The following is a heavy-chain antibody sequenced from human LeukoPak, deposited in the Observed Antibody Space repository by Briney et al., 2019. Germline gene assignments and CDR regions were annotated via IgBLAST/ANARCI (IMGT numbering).Heavy chain of an antibody. Sequence: SETLSLTCTVSGASISSGDYYWSWIRQPPGKGLEWIGYIYYSGNTYYNPSLKSRVTISIDTSKNQFSLKLSSVTAADTAVYYCARVVGRTTYQLLTYYFDYWGQGTLVTVSS. J-gene: IGHJ4*02. CDR3: ARVVGRTTYQLLTYYFDY. CDR1: GASISSGDYY. CDR2: IYYSGNT. D-gene: IGHD2-2*01. V-gene: IGHV4-30-4*08.